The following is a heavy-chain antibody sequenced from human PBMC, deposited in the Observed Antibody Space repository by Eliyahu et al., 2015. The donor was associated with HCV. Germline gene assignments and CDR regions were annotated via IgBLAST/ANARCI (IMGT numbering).Heavy chain of an antibody. V-gene: IGHV3-11*01. CDR1: XFTFSDYY. Sequence: QVQLVESGGDLVKPGGSLRLSCAASXFTFSDYYMSWIRQAPGKGLEWVSYISSSGSTIYYADSVKGXFNISRDNAKNSLYLQMNSLRAEDTAVYYCARAVYDSSGLDVWGQGTTVTVSS. D-gene: IGHD3-22*01. CDR3: ARAVYDSSGLDV. CDR2: ISSSGSTI. J-gene: IGHJ6*02.